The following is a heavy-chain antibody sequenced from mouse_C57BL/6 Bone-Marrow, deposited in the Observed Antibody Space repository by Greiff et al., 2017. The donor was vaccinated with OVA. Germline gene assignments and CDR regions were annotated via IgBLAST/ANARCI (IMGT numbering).Heavy chain of an antibody. J-gene: IGHJ4*01. Sequence: VQLQQSGPGLVAPSQSLSITCTVSGFSLTSYGVDWVRPPPGKGLEWLGVICGGGSTNYTSELMSRMSISKDNSKSHVFLKMNSLQTDDTAMYDCAKRGDYDGDYYAMDYWGQGTSVTVSS. CDR1: GFSLTSYG. CDR3: AKRGDYDGDYYAMDY. CDR2: ICGGGST. D-gene: IGHD2-4*01. V-gene: IGHV2-9*01.